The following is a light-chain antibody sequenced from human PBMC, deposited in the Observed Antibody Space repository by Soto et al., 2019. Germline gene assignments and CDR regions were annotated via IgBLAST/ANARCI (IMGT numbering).Light chain of an antibody. V-gene: IGLV2-14*01. J-gene: IGLJ3*02. CDR3: ISYRSGTTLV. CDR2: EVT. CDR1: SSDVGGYNY. Sequence: QSALTQPASVSGSPGQSISISCTGTSSDVGGYNYVSWYQQHPGKAPKLIIYEVTNRPPGVSNRLSGSKSGNTASLTISGLQAEDEADYYCISYRSGTTLVFGGGTKVTVL.